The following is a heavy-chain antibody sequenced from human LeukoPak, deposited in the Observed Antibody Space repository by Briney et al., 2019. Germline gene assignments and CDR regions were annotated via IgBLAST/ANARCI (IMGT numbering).Heavy chain of an antibody. CDR2: IIPIFGTA. D-gene: IGHD3-3*01. CDR1: GGTFSSYA. J-gene: IGHJ3*02. Sequence: SVKVSCKASGGTFSSYAISWVRQAPGQGLEWMGGIIPIFGTANYAQKFQGRVTITADESTSTAYMELSSLRSEDTAVYYCARGLPITIFGVLTAPAAFDIWGQGTMVTVSS. CDR3: ARGLPITIFGVLTAPAAFDI. V-gene: IGHV1-69*13.